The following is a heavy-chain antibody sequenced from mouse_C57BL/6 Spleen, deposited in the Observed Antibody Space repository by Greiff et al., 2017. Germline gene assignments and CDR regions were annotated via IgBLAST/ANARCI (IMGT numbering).Heavy chain of an antibody. V-gene: IGHV1-61*01. Sequence: QQSCKASGYTFTSYWMDWVKQRPGQGLEWIGNIYPSDSETHYNQKFKDKATLTVDKSSSTAYMQLSSLTSEDSAVYYCARENYYYGSSYHFDYWGQGTTLTVSS. CDR2: IYPSDSET. CDR3: ARENYYYGSSYHFDY. CDR1: GYTFTSYW. J-gene: IGHJ2*01. D-gene: IGHD1-1*01.